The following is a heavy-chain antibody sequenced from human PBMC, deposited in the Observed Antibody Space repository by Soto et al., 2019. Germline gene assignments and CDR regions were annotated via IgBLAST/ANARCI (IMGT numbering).Heavy chain of an antibody. Sequence: ASVKVSCKASGYTFTSYYMHWVRQAPGQGLEWMGIINPSGGSTSYAQKFQGRVTMTRDTSTSTVYMELSSLRSEDTAVYYCAREEGYSYGYDRKGAFDIWGQGTMVTVSS. V-gene: IGHV1-46*03. J-gene: IGHJ3*02. D-gene: IGHD5-18*01. CDR3: AREEGYSYGYDRKGAFDI. CDR1: GYTFTSYY. CDR2: INPSGGST.